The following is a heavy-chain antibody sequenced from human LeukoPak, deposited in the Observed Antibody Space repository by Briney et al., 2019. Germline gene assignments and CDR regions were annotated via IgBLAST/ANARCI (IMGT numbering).Heavy chain of an antibody. Sequence: ASVKVSCKASGYTFTSSGISWVRQAPGQGLEWMGWISAYNGNTNYAQKLQGRVTTTTDTSTSTAYMELRSLRSDDTAVYYCARDPPSGSPCDYWGQGTLVTVSS. V-gene: IGHV1-18*01. CDR3: ARDPPSGSPCDY. CDR2: ISAYNGNT. D-gene: IGHD1-26*01. CDR1: GYTFTSSG. J-gene: IGHJ4*02.